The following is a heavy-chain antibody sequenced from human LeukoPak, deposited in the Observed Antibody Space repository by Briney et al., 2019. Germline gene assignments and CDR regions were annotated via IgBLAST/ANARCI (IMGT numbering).Heavy chain of an antibody. CDR3: ARREEYGGYETYFDY. Sequence: PSETLSLTCTVSGGSISSSKYYWGWIRQPPGKGLEWIGSIYYSGSTYYNPSLKSRVTISVGTSKNQFSLKLSSVTAADTAVYYCARREEYGGYETYFDYWGQGTLVTVSS. D-gene: IGHD5-12*01. CDR2: IYYSGST. J-gene: IGHJ4*02. CDR1: GGSISSSKYY. V-gene: IGHV4-39*01.